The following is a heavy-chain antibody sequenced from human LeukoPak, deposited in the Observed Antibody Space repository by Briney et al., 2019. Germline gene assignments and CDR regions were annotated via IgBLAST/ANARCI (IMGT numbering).Heavy chain of an antibody. Sequence: GGSLRLSCAASGFTFDNYGMSWVRQAPGKGLEWVSGINWNGDSTAYADSVKGRFTISGDSAKNSLYLQMNSLRAEDTAFYYCARETGGGSSWGQGTLVTVSS. J-gene: IGHJ5*02. V-gene: IGHV3-20*04. CDR2: INWNGDST. CDR1: GFTFDNYG. CDR3: ARETGGGSS. D-gene: IGHD2-15*01.